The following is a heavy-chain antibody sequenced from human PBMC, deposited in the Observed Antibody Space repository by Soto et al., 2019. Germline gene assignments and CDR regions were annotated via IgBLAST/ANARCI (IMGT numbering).Heavy chain of an antibody. V-gene: IGHV4-61*01. D-gene: IGHD3-16*01. CDR3: ATSPRFAFDF. Sequence: QVQLQESGPGLVKPSETLSLTRSVSGGSVSGDKNYWSWIRQSPGKGLEWIGFISYSGATIYNPSLKSRLTISVDRSKNQFSLRLSSVTASDTALYYCATSPRFAFDFWGQGTTVIVSS. CDR2: ISYSGAT. CDR1: GGSVSGDKNY. J-gene: IGHJ3*01.